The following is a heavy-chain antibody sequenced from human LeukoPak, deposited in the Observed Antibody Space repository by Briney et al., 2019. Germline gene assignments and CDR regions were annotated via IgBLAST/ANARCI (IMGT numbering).Heavy chain of an antibody. J-gene: IGHJ4*02. CDR3: ATYAYGGNSGCRGD. Sequence: GGSLRLSCAASGFTFRSYAMSWVRQAPGKGLEWVSAISDSGGSTYYADSVKGRFTISRDNSKNTLYLQMNSLRAEDTALYYCATYAYGGNSGCRGDWGQGTLVTVSS. CDR1: GFTFRSYA. CDR2: ISDSGGST. V-gene: IGHV3-23*01. D-gene: IGHD4-23*01.